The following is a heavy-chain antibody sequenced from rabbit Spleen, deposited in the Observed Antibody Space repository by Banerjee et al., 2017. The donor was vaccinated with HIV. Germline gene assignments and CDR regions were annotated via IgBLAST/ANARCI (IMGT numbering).Heavy chain of an antibody. CDR3: ARDTGSSFSSYGMDL. CDR2: IGAGSSGST. Sequence: QSLEESGGDLVKPGASLTLTCKASGLDFGSSYWICWVRQAPGKGLEWIACIGAGSSGSTYYASWAKGRFTCSKTSSTTVTLQMTSLTAADTATYFCARDTGSSFSSYGMDLWGPGTLVTVS. V-gene: IGHV1S40*01. J-gene: IGHJ6*01. CDR1: GLDFGSSYW. D-gene: IGHD8-1*01.